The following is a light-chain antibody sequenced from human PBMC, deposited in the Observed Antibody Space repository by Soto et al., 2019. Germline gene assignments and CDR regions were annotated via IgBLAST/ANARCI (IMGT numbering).Light chain of an antibody. Sequence: QSALTQPASVSGAPGQSITISCTTTKSDVNYVSWHQQHPGKAPRPMIYGVINRSSGVSTRFSGSKSGNTASLTISGLQAEDEADYYCSSSISSDTFVFGTGTKATVL. CDR1: KSDVNY. CDR2: GVI. V-gene: IGLV2-14*01. J-gene: IGLJ1*01. CDR3: SSSISSDTFV.